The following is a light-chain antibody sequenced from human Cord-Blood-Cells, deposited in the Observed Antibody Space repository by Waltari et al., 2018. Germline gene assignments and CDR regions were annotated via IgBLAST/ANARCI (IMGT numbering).Light chain of an antibody. V-gene: IGLV2-23*01. J-gene: IGLJ3*02. CDR3: CSDAGSSSRV. CDR2: EGS. Sequence: SALTQPASVSGSPGQSITISCTGTSSDVGSYNLVSWYQQHPGKAPKLMIYEGSKRPSGVSNRFSGSKSGNTASLTISGLQAEDEADYYCCSDAGSSSRVFGGGTKLTVL. CDR1: SSDVGSYNL.